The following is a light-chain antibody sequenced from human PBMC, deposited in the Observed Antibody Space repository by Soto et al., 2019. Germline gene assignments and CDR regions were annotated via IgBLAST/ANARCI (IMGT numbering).Light chain of an antibody. V-gene: IGKV1-12*01. CDR1: QGISTW. CDR3: QQAGSFPIT. J-gene: IGKJ5*01. Sequence: DPQMTQSPSFVSASVGDTVTITCRASQGISTWLAWYQVRPGTAPKLLIYAASYLQNGVPSRFSGSGSGTDFTLTISSLQPEDFATYYCQQAGSFPITFGQGTRLEI. CDR2: AAS.